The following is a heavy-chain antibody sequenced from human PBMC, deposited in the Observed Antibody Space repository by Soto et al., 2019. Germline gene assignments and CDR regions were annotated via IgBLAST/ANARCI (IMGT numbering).Heavy chain of an antibody. V-gene: IGHV4-30-2*01. CDR3: ARLPYYYDSSGYPYYYGMDV. CDR2: IYHSGST. CDR1: GGSVSSGVCA. Sequence: TLALTCAVSGGSVSSGVCAWSWIRQPPGKGLEWIGYIYHSGSTYYNPSLKSRVTISVDRSKNQFSLKLSSVTAADTAVYYCARLPYYYDSSGYPYYYGMDVWGQGTTVTVSS. J-gene: IGHJ6*02. D-gene: IGHD3-22*01.